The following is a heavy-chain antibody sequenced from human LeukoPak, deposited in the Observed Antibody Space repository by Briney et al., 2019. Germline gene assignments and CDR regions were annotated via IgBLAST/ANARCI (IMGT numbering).Heavy chain of an antibody. CDR1: GFTFSSYS. Sequence: PGGSLRLSCAASGFTFSSYSMNWVRQAPGKGLEWVSSISSSSSYIYYADSVKGRFTISRDNAKNSLYLQMNSLRAEDTAVYYCAKDPWRRIVGATKGPFDYWGQGTLVTVSS. D-gene: IGHD1-26*01. V-gene: IGHV3-21*01. CDR2: ISSSSSYI. CDR3: AKDPWRRIVGATKGPFDY. J-gene: IGHJ4*02.